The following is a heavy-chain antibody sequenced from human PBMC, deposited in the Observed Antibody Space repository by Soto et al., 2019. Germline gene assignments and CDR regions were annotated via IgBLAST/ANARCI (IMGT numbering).Heavy chain of an antibody. Sequence: QVQLVQSGAEVKKPGSSVKVSCKASGGTFSSYAISWVRQAPGQGLEWMGGIIPIFGTANYAQKFQGRVTITADESTSTAYMELSSLRSEDTAVYYCRVQPRDCSGGSCYDNWFDPWGQGTLVTVSS. V-gene: IGHV1-69*01. J-gene: IGHJ5*02. CDR2: IIPIFGTA. CDR3: RVQPRDCSGGSCYDNWFDP. D-gene: IGHD2-15*01. CDR1: GGTFSSYA.